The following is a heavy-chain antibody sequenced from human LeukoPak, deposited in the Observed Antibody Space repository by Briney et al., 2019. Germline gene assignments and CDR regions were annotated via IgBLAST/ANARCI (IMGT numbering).Heavy chain of an antibody. CDR3: ARGASSSSAIGYYYYYMDV. V-gene: IGHV4-61*02. D-gene: IGHD6-6*01. CDR2: IYTSGST. J-gene: IGHJ6*03. CDR1: GGSISSGSYY. Sequence: SETLSPTCTVSGGSISSGSYYWSWIRQPAGKGLEWIGRIYTSGSTNYNPSLKSRVTISVDTSKNQFSLNLSSVTAADTAVYYCARGASSSSAIGYYYYYMDVWGKGTTVTVSS.